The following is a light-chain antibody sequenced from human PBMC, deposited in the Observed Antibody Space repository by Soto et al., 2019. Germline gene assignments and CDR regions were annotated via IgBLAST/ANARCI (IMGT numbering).Light chain of an antibody. J-gene: IGKJ1*01. CDR2: SGS. CDR3: QHYYYWPPWT. CDR1: QSVSRN. V-gene: IGKV3-15*01. Sequence: EIVMTQSPATLSVSPGERVTLFCRASQSVSRNLAWHQQKPGQAPRLLIYSGSTRATGVPARFSGSGSGTDFTLTISSLQSEDFAVYYCQHYYYWPPWTFGQGTKVEIK.